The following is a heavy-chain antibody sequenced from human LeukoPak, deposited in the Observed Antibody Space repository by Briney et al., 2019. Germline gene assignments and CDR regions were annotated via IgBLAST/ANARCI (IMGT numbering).Heavy chain of an antibody. D-gene: IGHD2-15*01. CDR3: ARDRRYCSGGSCYSGSDY. V-gene: IGHV6-1*01. Sequence: SQTLSLTCAISGDSVSSNSAAWNWIRQSPSRGLEWLGRTYYRSKWYNDYAVSVKSRITINTDTSKNQFSLQLNSVTPEDTAVYYCARDRRYCSGGSCYSGSDYWGQGTLVTVSS. CDR2: TYYRSKWYN. J-gene: IGHJ4*02. CDR1: GDSVSSNSAA.